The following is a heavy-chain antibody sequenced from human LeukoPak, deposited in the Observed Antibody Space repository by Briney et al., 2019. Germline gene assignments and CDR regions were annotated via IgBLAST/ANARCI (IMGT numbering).Heavy chain of an antibody. CDR3: ARDLRRYFDY. D-gene: IGHD3-10*01. J-gene: IGHJ4*02. Sequence: SETLSLTCTVSGGSISSYYWSWIRQPPGKGLEWIGYIYYSGSTNYNPSLTSRVTISVDTSKNQFSLKLSSVTAADTAVYYCARDLRRYFDYWGQGTLVTVSS. V-gene: IGHV4-59*01. CDR2: IYYSGST. CDR1: GGSISSYY.